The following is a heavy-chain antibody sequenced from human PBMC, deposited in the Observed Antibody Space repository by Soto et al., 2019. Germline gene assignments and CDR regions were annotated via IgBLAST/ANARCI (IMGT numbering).Heavy chain of an antibody. CDR1: GFTFSNYS. CDR3: ARDSYHYYDSSGYFSYDY. Sequence: GGSLRLSCAASGFTFSNYSMNWIRQAPGKGLEWVSSIISSSSTTYYADSVKGRFTISRDNSKNTLYLQMNSLRAEDTAVYYCARDSYHYYDSSGYFSYDYWGQGTLVTVSS. D-gene: IGHD3-22*01. J-gene: IGHJ4*02. V-gene: IGHV3-48*01. CDR2: IISSSSTT.